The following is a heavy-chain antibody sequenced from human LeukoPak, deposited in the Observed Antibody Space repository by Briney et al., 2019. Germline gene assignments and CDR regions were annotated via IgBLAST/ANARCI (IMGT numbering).Heavy chain of an antibody. CDR2: ISSSSSTI. CDR3: ARDDRYYYDSSGYYYRDY. CDR1: GFTFSSYS. D-gene: IGHD3-22*01. V-gene: IGHV3-48*04. Sequence: GGSLRLSCAASGFTFSSYSMNWVRQAPGKGLEWVSYISSSSSTIYYADSVKGRFTISRDNAKNSLYLQMNSLRAEDTAVYYCARDDRYYYDSSGYYYRDYWGQGTLVTVSS. J-gene: IGHJ4*02.